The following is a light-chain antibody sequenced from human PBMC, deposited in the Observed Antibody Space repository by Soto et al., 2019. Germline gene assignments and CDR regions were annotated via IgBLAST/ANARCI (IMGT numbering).Light chain of an antibody. V-gene: IGLV3-1*01. CDR1: KLGDKY. J-gene: IGLJ2*01. CDR3: QAWDSSTYVV. CDR2: QDG. Sequence: SYELTQPPSVSVSPGQTASITCSGDKLGDKYACWYQQKPGQSPVLVIYQDGKRPSGIPERFSGSNSGNTATLTISGTQAMDEADYYCQAWDSSTYVVFGGGTKLT.